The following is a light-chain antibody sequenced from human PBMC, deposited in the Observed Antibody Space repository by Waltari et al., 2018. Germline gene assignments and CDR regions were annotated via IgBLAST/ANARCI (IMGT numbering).Light chain of an antibody. CDR2: DSA. Sequence: EIVLTQSPATLSLSPGERATLSCRASQSLNNYVAWYQQKPGQAPRILIFDSANRPPGIPARFSGSGSGTDFTLTISSLEPEDVAVYYCQQRSNWPSYAFGPGTKLEIK. V-gene: IGKV3-11*01. CDR3: QQRSNWPSYA. CDR1: QSLNNY. J-gene: IGKJ2*01.